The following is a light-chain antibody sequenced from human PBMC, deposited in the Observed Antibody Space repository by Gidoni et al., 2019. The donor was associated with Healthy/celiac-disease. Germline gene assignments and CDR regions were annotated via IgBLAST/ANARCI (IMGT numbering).Light chain of an antibody. CDR1: QSVSSN. CDR3: QQYNNWPFLT. J-gene: IGKJ4*01. CDR2: GAS. Sequence: EIVMTQSPATLSVSPGERATLSCRASQSVSSNLAWYQQKPGQAPRLLIDGASTRATGIPARFSGSESGTEFTLAISSLQSEDFAVYYGQQYNNWPFLTFGGGTKVEIK. V-gene: IGKV3-15*01.